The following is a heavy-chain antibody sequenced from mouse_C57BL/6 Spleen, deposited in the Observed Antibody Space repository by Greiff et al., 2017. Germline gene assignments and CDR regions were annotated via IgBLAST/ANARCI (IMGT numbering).Heavy chain of an antibody. CDR1: GYTFTSYW. Sequence: QVHVKQPGAELVRPGTSVKLSCKASGYTFTSYWMHWVKQRPGQGLEWIGVIDPSDSYTNYNQKFKGKATLTVDTSSSTAYMQLSSLTSEDSAVYYCASGLRRRGYYAMDYWGQGTSVTVSS. V-gene: IGHV1-59*01. D-gene: IGHD2-2*01. CDR3: ASGLRRRGYYAMDY. J-gene: IGHJ4*01. CDR2: IDPSDSYT.